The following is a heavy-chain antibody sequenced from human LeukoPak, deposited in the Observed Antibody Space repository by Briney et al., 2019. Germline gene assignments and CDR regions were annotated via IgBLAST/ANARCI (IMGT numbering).Heavy chain of an antibody. CDR3: AESGTGYCSSTSCAGFDY. CDR2: ISYDGSNK. V-gene: IGHV3-30*03. CDR1: GFTFSSYG. J-gene: IGHJ4*02. D-gene: IGHD2-2*01. Sequence: PGGSLRLSCAASGFTFSSYGMHWVRQAPGKGQEWVAVISYDGSNKYYADSVKGRFTISRDNSKNTLYLQMNSLRAEDTAVYYCAESGTGYCSSTSCAGFDYWGQGTLVTVSS.